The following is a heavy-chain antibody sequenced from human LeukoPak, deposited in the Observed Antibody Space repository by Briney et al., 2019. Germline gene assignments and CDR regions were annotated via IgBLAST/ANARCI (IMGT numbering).Heavy chain of an antibody. CDR2: IYYSGST. D-gene: IGHD6-13*01. CDR3: AREQQLLQDWFDP. J-gene: IGHJ5*02. CDR1: GGSISSGGYY. Sequence: PSETLSLTCTVSGGSISSGGYYWSWIRQHPGKGLEWIGYIYYSGSTYYNPSLKSRVTISVDTSKNQFSLKLSSVTAADTAVYYCAREQQLLQDWFDPWGQGTLVTVSS. V-gene: IGHV4-31*03.